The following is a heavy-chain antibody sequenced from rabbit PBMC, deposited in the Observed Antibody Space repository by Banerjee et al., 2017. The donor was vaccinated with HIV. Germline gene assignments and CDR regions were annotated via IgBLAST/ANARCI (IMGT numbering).Heavy chain of an antibody. Sequence: QELADSGGGLVTLGGSLKPSCRASGIHLSTYGINWVRQAPGKGLEWIAYIFPNYGTKDYASWVNGRFTISLDNAQTTVFLQMTSLTAADTATYFCARAAGYAGYGFATGFNLWGPGTLVTVS. CDR1: GIHLSTYG. D-gene: IGHD6-1*01. CDR3: ARAAGYAGYGFATGFNL. V-gene: IGHV1S7*01. J-gene: IGHJ4*01. CDR2: IFPNYGTK.